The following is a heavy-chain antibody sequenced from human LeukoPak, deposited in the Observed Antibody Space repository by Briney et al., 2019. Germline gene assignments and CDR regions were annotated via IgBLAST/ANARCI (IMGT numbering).Heavy chain of an antibody. V-gene: IGHV3-23*01. Sequence: GGSLRPSCAASGFTFSTYAMSWVRQAPGKGLEWVAGILGSGETTYTADSVKGRFTISRDNSKNTLYLQMNSLRAEDTAVYYCAKRAADHNYHYYGMDVWGQGTTVTVSS. D-gene: IGHD1-14*01. CDR1: GFTFSTYA. CDR3: AKRAADHNYHYYGMDV. J-gene: IGHJ6*02. CDR2: ILGSGETT.